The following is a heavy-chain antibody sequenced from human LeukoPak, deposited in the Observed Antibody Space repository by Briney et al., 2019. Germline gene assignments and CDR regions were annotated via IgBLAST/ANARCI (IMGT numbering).Heavy chain of an antibody. CDR3: ARERSGYYYYYYMDV. CDR1: GGSFSGYY. CDR2: INHSGST. J-gene: IGHJ6*03. Sequence: PSETLSLTCAVYGGSFSGYYWSWIRQPPGKGLEWIGEINHSGSTNYNPSIKSRVTISVDTSKNQFSLKLSSVTAADTAVYYCARERSGYYYYYYMDVWGKGTTVTVSS. V-gene: IGHV4-34*01. D-gene: IGHD3-10*01.